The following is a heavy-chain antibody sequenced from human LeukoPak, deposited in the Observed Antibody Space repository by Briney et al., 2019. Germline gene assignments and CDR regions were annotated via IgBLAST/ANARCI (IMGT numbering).Heavy chain of an antibody. CDR2: ISYDGSNK. Sequence: GGSLRLSCVASGFTFSSYAMHWVRQAPGKGLEWVAVISYDGSNKYYADSVKGRFTISRDNSKDTLYLQMNSLRAEDTAVYYCARYAPDYYYYYGMDVWGQGTTVTVSS. CDR3: ARYAPDYYYYYGMDV. CDR1: GFTFSSYA. V-gene: IGHV3-30-3*01. J-gene: IGHJ6*02.